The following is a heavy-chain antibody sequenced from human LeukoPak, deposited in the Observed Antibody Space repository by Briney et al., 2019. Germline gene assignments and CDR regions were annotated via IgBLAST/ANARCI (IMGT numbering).Heavy chain of an antibody. CDR1: GFTFDDYA. Sequence: TGGSLRLSCAASGFTFDDYAMHWVRQAPGKGLEWVSGISWNSGSIGYADSVKGRFTISRDNAKNSLYLQMNSLRAEDTAVYYCARGPHSSGWAIDAFDIWGQGTMVTVSS. D-gene: IGHD6-19*01. V-gene: IGHV3-9*01. CDR3: ARGPHSSGWAIDAFDI. CDR2: ISWNSGSI. J-gene: IGHJ3*02.